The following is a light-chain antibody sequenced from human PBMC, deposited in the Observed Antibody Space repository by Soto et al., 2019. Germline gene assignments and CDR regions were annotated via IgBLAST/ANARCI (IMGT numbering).Light chain of an antibody. CDR3: AAWDDTVRSYV. J-gene: IGLJ1*01. V-gene: IGLV1-47*01. Sequence: QSVLNQPPSVSGTPGQRVTISCSGGISNIGTNYVHWFQQLPGTAPKVLSNRDNQRPSGVPDRFSGSKSGTAASLAISGLRSEDEAEYYCAAWDDTVRSYVFGTGVQLPVL. CDR1: ISNIGTNY. CDR2: RDN.